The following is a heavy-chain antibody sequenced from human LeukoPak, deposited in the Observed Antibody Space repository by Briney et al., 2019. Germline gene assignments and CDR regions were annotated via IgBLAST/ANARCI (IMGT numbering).Heavy chain of an antibody. CDR1: GFTFSSYA. V-gene: IGHV3-23*01. CDR2: ISGSGGST. D-gene: IGHD2-15*01. CDR3: AKDTDCSGGSCYSRYYYYYGMDV. J-gene: IGHJ6*02. Sequence: PGGSLRLSCAASGFTFSSYAMSWVRQAPGKGLEWVSAISGSGGSTYYADSVKGRFTISRDNSKNTLYLQMNSLRAEDTAVYYCAKDTDCSGGSCYSRYYYYYGMDVWGQGTTVTVSS.